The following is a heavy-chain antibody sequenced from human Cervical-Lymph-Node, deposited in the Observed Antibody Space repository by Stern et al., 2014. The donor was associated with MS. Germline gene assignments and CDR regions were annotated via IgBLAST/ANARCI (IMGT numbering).Heavy chain of an antibody. Sequence: QVQLQESGPGLVKPSQTLSLTCTVSGGSISSGSYYWSWIRQPAGKGLEWIGRIYTSGSTNYNPSLKSRVTISVDTSKNQFPLKLSSVTAADTAVYYCVVVAATQSFDYWGQGTLVTVSS. V-gene: IGHV4-61*02. D-gene: IGHD2-15*01. CDR2: IYTSGST. J-gene: IGHJ4*02. CDR1: GGSISSGSYY. CDR3: VVVAATQSFDY.